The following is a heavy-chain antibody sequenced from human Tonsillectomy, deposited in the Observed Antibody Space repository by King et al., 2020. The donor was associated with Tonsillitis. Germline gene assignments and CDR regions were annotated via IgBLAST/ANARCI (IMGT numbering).Heavy chain of an antibody. D-gene: IGHD6-13*01. CDR2: IYHSGST. CDR3: ARGPAGTFYYYYMDV. J-gene: IGHJ6*03. CDR1: GGSISRGNW. V-gene: IGHV4-4*02. Sequence: QLQESGPVLVKPSGTLSRTCAVSGGSISRGNWWSLGRQPPGKGLEWIGEIYHSGSTNYTPSLKIRVTISVDKSKNQFSLKLSSVTAADTAVYYCARGPAGTFYYYYMDVWGKGTTVTVSS.